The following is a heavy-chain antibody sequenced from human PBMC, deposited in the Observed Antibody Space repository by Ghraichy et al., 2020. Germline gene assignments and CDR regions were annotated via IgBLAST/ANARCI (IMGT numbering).Heavy chain of an antibody. CDR3: ARGSQGAVAGTNLDY. V-gene: IGHV4-34*01. Sequence: SETLSLTCAVYGGSFSGYYWSWIRQPPGKGLEWIGEINHSGSTNYNPSLKSRVTISVDTSKNQFSLKLSSVTAADTAVYYCARGSQGAVAGTNLDYWGQGTLVTVSS. CDR2: INHSGST. J-gene: IGHJ4*02. CDR1: GGSFSGYY. D-gene: IGHD6-13*01.